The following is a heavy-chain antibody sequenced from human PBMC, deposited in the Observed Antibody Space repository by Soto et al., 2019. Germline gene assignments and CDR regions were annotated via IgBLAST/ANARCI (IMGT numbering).Heavy chain of an antibody. V-gene: IGHV3-33*01. CDR1: GFTFSSYG. CDR2: IWYDGSNK. Sequence: QVQLVESGGGVVQPGRSLRLSCAASGFTFSSYGMHWVRQAPGKGLEWVAVIWYDGSNKYYADSVKGRFTSSRDNSKNTLYLQMKSLRAEDTAVYYCAREQQHAFDYWGQGTLVTVSS. CDR3: AREQQHAFDY. D-gene: IGHD6-13*01. J-gene: IGHJ4*02.